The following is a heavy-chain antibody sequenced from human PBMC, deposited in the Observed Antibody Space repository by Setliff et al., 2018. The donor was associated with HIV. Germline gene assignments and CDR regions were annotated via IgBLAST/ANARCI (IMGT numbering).Heavy chain of an antibody. J-gene: IGHJ6*03. D-gene: IGHD3-22*01. CDR3: ARHPSGWLMAFYMDV. CDR2: IYYSGST. Sequence: SETLSLICTVSGGSISSYYWSWIRQPPGKGLEWIGYIYYSGSTNYNPSLKSQVTISVDTSKNQFSLKLSSVTAADTAVYYCARHPSGWLMAFYMDVWGKGTTVTVS. CDR1: GGSISSYY. V-gene: IGHV4-59*08.